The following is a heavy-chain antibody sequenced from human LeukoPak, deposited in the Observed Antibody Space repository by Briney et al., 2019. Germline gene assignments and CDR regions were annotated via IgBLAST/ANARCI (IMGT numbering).Heavy chain of an antibody. V-gene: IGHV3-48*03. D-gene: IGHD5-18*01. CDR3: AREGGGYTSGSFDY. CDR1: GFTFSPYA. CDR2: ISSSGSTI. Sequence: GGSLRLSRAASGFTFSPYAMNWVRQAPGKGLEWVSYISSSGSTIYYEDSVKGRFTISRDNAKNSLYLQMNSLRAEDTAVYYCAREGGGYTSGSFDYWGQGTLVTVSS. J-gene: IGHJ4*02.